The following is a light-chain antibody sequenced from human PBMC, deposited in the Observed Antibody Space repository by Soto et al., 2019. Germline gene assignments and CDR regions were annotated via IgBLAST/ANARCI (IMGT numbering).Light chain of an antibody. CDR3: QQRGKWPST. CDR1: QSVDND. Sequence: EIVMTQSPATLSVSPGDRATLSCRASQSVDNDLAWYQQKPGQPPRLLIYDASTRATGIPARFSGSQSGTEFTLTISSLLSEDFAVYYCQQRGKWPSTFGPGTKVEMK. V-gene: IGKV3D-15*01. CDR2: DAS. J-gene: IGKJ2*02.